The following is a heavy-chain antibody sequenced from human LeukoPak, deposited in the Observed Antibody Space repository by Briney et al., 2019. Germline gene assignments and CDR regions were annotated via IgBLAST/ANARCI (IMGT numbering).Heavy chain of an antibody. Sequence: PSETLSLTCTVSGGSIGIYYWNWIRQPAGKGLEWIGRIFTSGIANYNPSLKSRVTMSVDTSKNQFSLNLSSVTASDTAVYYCAREISGTYYNPLGYMDVWGKGTTVTVSS. CDR1: GGSIGIYY. D-gene: IGHD3-10*01. J-gene: IGHJ6*03. CDR2: IFTSGIA. CDR3: AREISGTYYNPLGYMDV. V-gene: IGHV4-4*07.